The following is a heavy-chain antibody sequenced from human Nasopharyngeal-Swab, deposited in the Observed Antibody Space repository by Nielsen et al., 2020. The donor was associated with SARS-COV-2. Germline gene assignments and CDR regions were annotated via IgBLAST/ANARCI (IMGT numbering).Heavy chain of an antibody. V-gene: IGHV4-39*01. Sequence: ESLKISCTVSGGSISSSTYYWAWIRQPPGKGLEWIGSIYYGGSTYYNPSLESRVTISVDTSKNQFSLKLSSVTAADTAVYYCATLSSSWYEYYFDYWGQGTLVTVSS. CDR2: IYYGGST. CDR3: ATLSSSWYEYYFDY. CDR1: GGSISSSTYY. D-gene: IGHD6-13*01. J-gene: IGHJ4*02.